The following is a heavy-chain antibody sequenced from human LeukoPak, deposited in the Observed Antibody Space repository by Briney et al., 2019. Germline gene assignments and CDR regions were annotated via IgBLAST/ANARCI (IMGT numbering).Heavy chain of an antibody. V-gene: IGHV1-46*01. D-gene: IGHD3-10*01. CDR3: ARDDGYYGSGSYSPVF. J-gene: IGHJ3*01. CDR2: INPSGGST. Sequence: GASVKVSCKASGYTFTSYYMHWVRQAPGQGLEWMGIINPSGGSTSYAQKFQGRVTMTRDTSTSIVYMELSSLRSEDTAVYYCARDDGYYGSGSYSPVFWGQGTMVTVSS. CDR1: GYTFTSYY.